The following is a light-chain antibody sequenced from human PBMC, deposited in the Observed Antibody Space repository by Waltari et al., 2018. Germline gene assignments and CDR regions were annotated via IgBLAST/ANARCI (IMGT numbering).Light chain of an antibody. CDR1: SRDVGAYDN. CDR3: SSYRGSFTLV. CDR2: DVT. J-gene: IGLJ3*02. V-gene: IGLV2-14*03. Sequence: QSALTQPAPVSGSPGQSITISCTGTSRDVGAYDNVYWYQQHPGKAPNLMIYDVTKPPSGVSNRFSGSKSGNTASLTISGLQAEDEADYYCSSYRGSFTLVFGGGTKVTVL.